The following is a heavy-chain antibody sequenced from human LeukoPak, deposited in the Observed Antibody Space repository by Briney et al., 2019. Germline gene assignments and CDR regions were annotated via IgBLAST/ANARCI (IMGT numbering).Heavy chain of an antibody. J-gene: IGHJ4*02. Sequence: PGGSLRLSCAASGFTVSSNYMSWVRQAPGKGLEWVSVIYSGGSTYYADSVKGRFTISRDNSKNTLYLQMNSPRAEDTAVYYCAGGAPYPQFDYWGQGTLVTVSS. CDR2: IYSGGST. D-gene: IGHD2-21*01. CDR1: GFTVSSNY. V-gene: IGHV3-66*01. CDR3: AGGAPYPQFDY.